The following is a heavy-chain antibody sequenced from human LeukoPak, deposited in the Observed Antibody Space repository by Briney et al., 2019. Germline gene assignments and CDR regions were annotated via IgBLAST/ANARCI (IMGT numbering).Heavy chain of an antibody. D-gene: IGHD3-10*01. Sequence: ASVKVSCKASGGTFSSYAISWVRQAPGQGLEWMGRIIPTFGIANYAQKFQGRVTITADKSTSTAYMELSSLRSEDTAVYYCARDRGEFLYYFDYWGQGTLVTVSS. V-gene: IGHV1-69*04. CDR2: IIPTFGIA. J-gene: IGHJ4*02. CDR3: ARDRGEFLYYFDY. CDR1: GGTFSSYA.